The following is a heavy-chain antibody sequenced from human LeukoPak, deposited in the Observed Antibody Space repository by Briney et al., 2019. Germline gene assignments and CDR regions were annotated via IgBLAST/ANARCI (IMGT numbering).Heavy chain of an antibody. CDR1: GFTFSSYA. CDR2: ISYDGSNK. Sequence: GRSLRLSCAASGFTFSSYAMHWVRQAPGKGLEWVAVISYDGSNKYYADSVKGRFTVSRDNSKNTLYLQMNSLRAEDTAVYYCARDSGEGSGWHTYPSYWGQGTLVTVSS. D-gene: IGHD6-19*01. J-gene: IGHJ4*02. V-gene: IGHV3-30-3*01. CDR3: ARDSGEGSGWHTYPSY.